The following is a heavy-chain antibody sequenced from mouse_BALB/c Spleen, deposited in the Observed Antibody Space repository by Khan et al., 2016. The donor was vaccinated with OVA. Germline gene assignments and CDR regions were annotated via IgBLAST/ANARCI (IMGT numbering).Heavy chain of an antibody. CDR2: IWAGGST. CDR1: GFSLTNYG. J-gene: IGHJ2*01. CDR3: ARNREPDDFDY. V-gene: IGHV2-9*02. Sequence: QVHVKQSGPGLVAPSQSLSITCTVSGFSLTNYGVHWVRQPPGKGLEWLGVIWAGGSTNYNSALMSRLSISKDNSKSQVFLKMNSLQTDDTAMYFCARNREPDDFDYWGQGTTLTVSS.